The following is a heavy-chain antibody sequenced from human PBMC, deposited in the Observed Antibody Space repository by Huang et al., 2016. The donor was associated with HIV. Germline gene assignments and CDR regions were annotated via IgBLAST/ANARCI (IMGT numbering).Heavy chain of an antibody. J-gene: IGHJ6*03. V-gene: IGHV4-39*01. D-gene: IGHD2-21*01. CDR3: VRQTVVVVMDWSHYYMDV. Sequence: QLQLQESGPGLVKPSETLSLTCTVSGGSIYRSSHYWAWIRQPPGKGLEWIGSIFYRGRTYYNPSLKSRVTISVDTSKNQFSLNLGSVAAADTSIYYCVRQTVVVVMDWSHYYMDVWGKGTTVTVSS. CDR1: GGSIYRSSHY. CDR2: IFYRGRT.